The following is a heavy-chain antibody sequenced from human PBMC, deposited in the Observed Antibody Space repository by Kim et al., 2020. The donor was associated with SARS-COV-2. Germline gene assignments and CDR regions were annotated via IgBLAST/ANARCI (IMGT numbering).Heavy chain of an antibody. J-gene: IGHJ4*02. CDR3: ARGLSPLSGSRLDF. D-gene: IGHD2-15*01. V-gene: IGHV3-21*01. Sequence: ADSLKGRFTISRDNAKNSLFLRMSTLRAEDTAIYYCARGLSPLSGSRLDFWGQGALVTVSS.